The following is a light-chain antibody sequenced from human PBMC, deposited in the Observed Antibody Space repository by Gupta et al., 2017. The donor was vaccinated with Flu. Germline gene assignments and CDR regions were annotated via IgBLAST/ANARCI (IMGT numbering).Light chain of an antibody. CDR1: SSNIGRYNY. CDR2: ENN. CDR3: ATWDNSLSGVI. J-gene: IGLJ2*01. V-gene: IGLV1-51*02. Sequence: QSVLTPPPSASAAPGQKVTISCSGSSSNIGRYNYVSWYQQVPGAAPTLLIYENNRRPSGIPDRFSGSKADTSATLGITGVQTGDEADYYCATWDNSLSGVIFGGGTKLTVL.